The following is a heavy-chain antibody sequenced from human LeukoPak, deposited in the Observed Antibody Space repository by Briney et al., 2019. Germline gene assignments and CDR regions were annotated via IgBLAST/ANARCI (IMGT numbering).Heavy chain of an antibody. CDR2: IYTSGST. Sequence: SETLSLTCTVSGGSISSGGYYWSWIRQPAGKGLEWIGRIYTSGSTNYNPSLKSRVTMSVDTSKNQFSLKLSSVTAADTAVYYCARRSSSSGLDYWGQGTLVTVSS. J-gene: IGHJ4*02. V-gene: IGHV4-61*02. CDR1: GGSISSGGYY. D-gene: IGHD6-13*01. CDR3: ARRSSSSGLDY.